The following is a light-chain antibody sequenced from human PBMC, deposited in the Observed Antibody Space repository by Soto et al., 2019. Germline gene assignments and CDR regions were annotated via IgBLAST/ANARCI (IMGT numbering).Light chain of an antibody. J-gene: IGKJ3*01. Sequence: EIVMTQSPATLSVSPGERATLSCRASQSVYSNLAWYQQKPGQAPRLLIYHASTRATGIPARFSGGGSGTEFTLTISSLQSEDCAFYYCQQYGSSSFAFGPGTKVEIK. CDR2: HAS. V-gene: IGKV3-15*01. CDR3: QQYGSSSFA. CDR1: QSVYSN.